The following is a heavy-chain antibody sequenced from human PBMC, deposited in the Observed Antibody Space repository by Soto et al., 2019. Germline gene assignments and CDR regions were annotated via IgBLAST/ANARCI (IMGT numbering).Heavy chain of an antibody. CDR2: IWYDGTNK. V-gene: IGHV3-33*01. D-gene: IGHD5-18*01. Sequence: QVQLVESEGGVVQPGKSLRLSCVASGFSFSNYGMYWVRQAPGKGLEWVSVIWYDGTNKFYADSVKGRFTISRDNFQNTLYLQMNSLRAEDTAVYYCARNMDTALGDIDYWGQGTLVTVSS. CDR1: GFSFSNYG. CDR3: ARNMDTALGDIDY. J-gene: IGHJ4*02.